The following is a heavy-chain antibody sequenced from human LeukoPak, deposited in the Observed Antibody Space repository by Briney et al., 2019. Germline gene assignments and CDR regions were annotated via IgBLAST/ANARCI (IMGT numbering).Heavy chain of an antibody. CDR1: GFTFSTYA. CDR2: INSNGDEI. J-gene: IGHJ4*02. D-gene: IGHD6-6*01. V-gene: IGHV3-23*01. Sequence: GGSLRLSCTASGFTFSTYAMTWVRQAPGKGLEWVSGINSNGDEIYYADSVRGRFTISRDNSNNALYLQMDSLRAEDTAVYYCANWIGSSSRDYWGQGTLVTVSS. CDR3: ANWIGSSSRDY.